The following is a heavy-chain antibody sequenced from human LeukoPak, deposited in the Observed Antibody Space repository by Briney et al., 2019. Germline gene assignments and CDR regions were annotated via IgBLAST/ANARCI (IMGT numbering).Heavy chain of an antibody. V-gene: IGHV3-21*01. CDR2: ISTGGTSI. D-gene: IGHD3-22*01. Sequence: GGSLRLSCAASGFTLSGYAMTWVRQAPGKGLEWVSSISTGGTSIYYAESVKGRFTISRDNPKNTLYLQMNSRRAEHTAVYYCVRDPPYHYEPFYFVYWGEGTLVTVSS. CDR3: VRDPPYHYEPFYFVY. CDR1: GFTLSGYA. J-gene: IGHJ4*02.